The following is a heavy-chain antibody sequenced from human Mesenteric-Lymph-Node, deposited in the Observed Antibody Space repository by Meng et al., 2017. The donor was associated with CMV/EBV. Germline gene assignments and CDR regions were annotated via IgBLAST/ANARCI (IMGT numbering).Heavy chain of an antibody. CDR3: ARDRKGRGLPMVRGVDL. D-gene: IGHD3-10*01. CDR1: GFSFSDYS. Sequence: GESLKISCAGSGFSFSDYSMNWVRQAPGKGLEWVSSISSSFTYISYADSVRGRFTISRDTAKNSLFLQMDSPRDEDTAVYYCARDRKGRGLPMVRGVDLWGQGTLVTVSS. CDR2: ISSSFTYI. J-gene: IGHJ5*02. V-gene: IGHV3-21*01.